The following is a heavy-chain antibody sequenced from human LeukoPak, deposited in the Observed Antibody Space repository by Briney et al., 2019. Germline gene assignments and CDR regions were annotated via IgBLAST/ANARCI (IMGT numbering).Heavy chain of an antibody. CDR3: ACETLRRSYDAFDI. J-gene: IGHJ3*02. Sequence: GGSLRLSCAASRFTFSSYAMSWVRQAPGKGLEWVSGISGSGGSTDYADSVKGRFTISRDNSKNTLYLQMNSLRAEDTAVYYCACETLRRSYDAFDIWGQGTMVTVSS. D-gene: IGHD3-10*01. CDR1: RFTFSSYA. CDR2: ISGSGGST. V-gene: IGHV3-23*01.